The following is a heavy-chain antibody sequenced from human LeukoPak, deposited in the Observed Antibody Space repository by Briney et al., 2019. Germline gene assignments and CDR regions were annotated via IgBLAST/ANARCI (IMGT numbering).Heavy chain of an antibody. CDR2: ISSSSSYI. V-gene: IGHV3-21*01. D-gene: IGHD1-1*01. J-gene: IGHJ2*01. CDR1: GFTFSSYS. Sequence: GGSLRLSCAASGFTFSSYSMNWDRQAPGKGLEWVSSISSSSSYIYYADSVKGRFTISRDNAKNSLYLQMNSLRAEDTAVYYCARRTELSKDAPDWYFDLWGRGTLVTVSS. CDR3: ARRTELSKDAPDWYFDL.